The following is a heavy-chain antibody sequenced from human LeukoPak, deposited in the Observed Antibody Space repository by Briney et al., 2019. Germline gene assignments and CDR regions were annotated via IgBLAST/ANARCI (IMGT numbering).Heavy chain of an antibody. CDR2: FYDPGRA. J-gene: IGHJ5*02. Sequence: MSSETLSLTCTVSGGSISSYYWTWIRQPPGKGLEWIGHFYDPGRANYNPSLESRVTISVDTSKNQVSLRLHSVTTADTAIYYCARNTLDLDPWGQGTLVTVSS. CDR1: GGSISSYY. CDR3: ARNTLDLDP. V-gene: IGHV4-59*01.